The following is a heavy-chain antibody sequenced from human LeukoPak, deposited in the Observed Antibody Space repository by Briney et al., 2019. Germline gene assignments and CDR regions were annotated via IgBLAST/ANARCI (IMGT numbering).Heavy chain of an antibody. V-gene: IGHV3-30-3*01. Sequence: GRSLRLSCAASGFTFSSYAMHWVRQAPGKGLEWVAVISYDGSNKYCADSVKGRFTISRDNSKNTLYLQMNSLRAEDTAVYYCARGVRDVLQTLTAGYYFDYWGQGTLVTVSS. J-gene: IGHJ4*02. CDR3: ARGVRDVLQTLTAGYYFDY. CDR2: ISYDGSNK. CDR1: GFTFSSYA. D-gene: IGHD5-24*01.